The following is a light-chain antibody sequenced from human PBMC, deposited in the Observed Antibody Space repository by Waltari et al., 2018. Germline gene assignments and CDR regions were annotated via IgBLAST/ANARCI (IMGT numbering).Light chain of an antibody. CDR1: HNLFYTSSHKTY. CDR3: QQYFSPPPT. Sequence: DFVMTQSPDSLALSLGGRAPINCKSSHNLFYTSSHKTYLAWYQQKPGQPPKLLIYWASTRQSGVPDRFIGSGSETDFTLTISSLQPEDAAVYYCQQYFSPPPTFGGGTKVEIK. J-gene: IGKJ4*01. CDR2: WAS. V-gene: IGKV4-1*01.